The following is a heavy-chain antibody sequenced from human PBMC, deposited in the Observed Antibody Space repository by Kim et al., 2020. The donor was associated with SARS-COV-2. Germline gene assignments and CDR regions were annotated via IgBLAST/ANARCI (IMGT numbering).Heavy chain of an antibody. V-gene: IGHV4-34*01. CDR3: ARLPRWPAHYFDY. D-gene: IGHD4-17*01. J-gene: IGHJ4*02. CDR2: INHSGST. CDR1: GGSFSGYY. Sequence: SETLSLTCAVYGGSFSGYYWSWIRQPPGKGLEWIGEINHSGSTNYNPSLKSRVTISVDTSKNQFSLKLSSVTAADTAVYYCARLPRWPAHYFDYWGQGTLVTVSS.